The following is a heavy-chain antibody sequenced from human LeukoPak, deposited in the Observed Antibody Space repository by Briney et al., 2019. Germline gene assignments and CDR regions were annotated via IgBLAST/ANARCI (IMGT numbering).Heavy chain of an antibody. J-gene: IGHJ4*02. Sequence: PGGSLRLSCAASGVTVSGSYMSWVRQAPGKGLEWVSVIYTSGDTYYEDYVKGRFTISRDSSKNTLYLQMNTLRTEDTAVYYCVRGRYSGSWFPVPNFDCWGQGTLVTVSS. CDR1: GVTVSGSY. V-gene: IGHV3-66*01. CDR2: IYTSGDT. CDR3: VRGRYSGSWFPVPNFDC. D-gene: IGHD1-26*01.